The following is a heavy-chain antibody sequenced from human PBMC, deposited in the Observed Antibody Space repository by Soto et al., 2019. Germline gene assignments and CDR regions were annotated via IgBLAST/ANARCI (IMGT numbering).Heavy chain of an antibody. D-gene: IGHD6-13*01. V-gene: IGHV1-69*12. CDR2: IIPICTTT. CDR3: AREVAADGTFREDVFDI. Sequence: QVHLVQSGAEVKKPGSSVKVSCKASGGTFSNHAINWVRQAPGQGREWMGRIIPICTTTNYAQKFQGRVTITADESTITAYIELSSLKHDDTAVYYCAREVAADGTFREDVFDIWGQGTLVTVSS. J-gene: IGHJ3*02. CDR1: GGTFSNHA.